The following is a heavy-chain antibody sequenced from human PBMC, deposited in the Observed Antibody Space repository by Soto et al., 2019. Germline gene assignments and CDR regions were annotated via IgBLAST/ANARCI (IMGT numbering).Heavy chain of an antibody. CDR2: VYSSGST. CDR1: GGSISTYY. J-gene: IGHJ5*02. Sequence: PSETLSLTCTVSGGSISTYYWSWIRQPPGKGLEWLGFVYSSGSTNYNPSLRGRVTISLDTSRNQFSLRLTSVTAADTAVYYCARRTDTPDGFDPWGQGTLVTVS. CDR3: ARRTDTPDGFDP. D-gene: IGHD1-1*01. V-gene: IGHV4-59*01.